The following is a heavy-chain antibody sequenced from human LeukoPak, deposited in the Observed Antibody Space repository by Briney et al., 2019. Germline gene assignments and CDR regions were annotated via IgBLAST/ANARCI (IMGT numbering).Heavy chain of an antibody. Sequence: ASVKVSCKASGYSFTDYYVHWVRQAPGQGLEWLGLLNPNSGDTNYAQKFQGRVTMIRDTSINTAYMELSRLRSDDTAVYYCARMYYYGSGTYYGDYWGQGTLVTVSS. CDR2: LNPNSGDT. V-gene: IGHV1-2*02. CDR3: ARMYYYGSGTYYGDY. J-gene: IGHJ4*02. CDR1: GYSFTDYY. D-gene: IGHD3-10*01.